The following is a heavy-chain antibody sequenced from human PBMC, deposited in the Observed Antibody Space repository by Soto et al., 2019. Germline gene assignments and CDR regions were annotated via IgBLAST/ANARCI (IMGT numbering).Heavy chain of an antibody. CDR2: IYPGDSDT. CDR3: ARTVYRQLTYCSGGSCYSRAFDI. V-gene: IGHV5-51*01. Sequence: PGESLKISCKGSGYSFTSYWIGWVRQMPGKGLEWMGIIYPGDSDTRYSPSFQGQVTISADKSISTAYLQWSSLKASDTAMYYCARTVYRQLTYCSGGSCYSRAFDIWGQGTKVTVSS. J-gene: IGHJ3*02. D-gene: IGHD2-15*01. CDR1: GYSFTSYW.